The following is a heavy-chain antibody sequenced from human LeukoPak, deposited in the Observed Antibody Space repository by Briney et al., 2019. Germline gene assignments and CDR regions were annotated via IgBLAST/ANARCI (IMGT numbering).Heavy chain of an antibody. CDR2: IKDDGTT. V-gene: IGHV3-74*01. J-gene: IGHJ4*02. CDR1: GFSFSTYW. D-gene: IGHD5-12*01. Sequence: GGSLRLSCAASGFSFSTYWLHWVRQEPGKGLVWVSRIKDDGTTHYADSVKGRFTISRDYAKNTLYLQMNSLRAEDTGVYYCTTIRPDFWGRGTLVTVSS. CDR3: TTIRPDF.